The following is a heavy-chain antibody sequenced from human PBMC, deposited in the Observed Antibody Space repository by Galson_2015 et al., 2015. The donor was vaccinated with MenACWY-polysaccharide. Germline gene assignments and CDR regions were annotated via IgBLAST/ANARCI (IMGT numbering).Heavy chain of an antibody. CDR2: ISYDGINK. CDR3: ARDYCDRITCSGMDV. J-gene: IGHJ6*02. V-gene: IGHV3-30-3*01. CDR1: GFTFRYYA. D-gene: IGHD2/OR15-2a*01. Sequence: SLRLSCAASGFTFRYYAIHWVRQAPGKGLEWVAVISYDGINKYYADSVKGRFTISRDNAKYTVYLQMNSLRADDTTVYYCARDYCDRITCSGMDVWGQGTTVTVSS.